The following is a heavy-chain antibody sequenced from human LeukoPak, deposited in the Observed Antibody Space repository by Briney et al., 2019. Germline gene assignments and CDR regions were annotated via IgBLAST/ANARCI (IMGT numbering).Heavy chain of an antibody. V-gene: IGHV1-2*02. CDR1: GYTFTGYC. CDR2: INPNSGGT. CDR3: ARIGGDYSNLNWFDP. J-gene: IGHJ5*02. Sequence: ASVKVSCKASGYTFTGYCIHWVRQAPGQGLEWMGRINPNSGGTNYAQKFQGRVTMTRDTSISTAYMELSRLRSDDTAMYYCARIGGDYSNLNWFDPWGQGTLVTVSS. D-gene: IGHD4-11*01.